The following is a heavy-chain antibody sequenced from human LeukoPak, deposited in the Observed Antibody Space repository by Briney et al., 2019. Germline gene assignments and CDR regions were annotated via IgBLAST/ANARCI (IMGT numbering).Heavy chain of an antibody. CDR2: ISGSGAST. CDR1: GFTFSNYA. D-gene: IGHD3-22*01. J-gene: IGHJ4*02. Sequence: PGGSLRLSCAASGFTFSNYALHWVRQAPGKGLEWVSTISGSGASTYYADSVKGRFTISRDNSKNTLYLQMNSLRAEDTAVYYCAKQPGSVVDSSGSLSRHWGQGTLVTVSS. V-gene: IGHV3-23*01. CDR3: AKQPGSVVDSSGSLSRH.